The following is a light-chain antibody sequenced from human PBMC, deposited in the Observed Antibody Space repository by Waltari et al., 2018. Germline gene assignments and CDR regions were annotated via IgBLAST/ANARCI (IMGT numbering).Light chain of an antibody. CDR1: SSNIGSNA. Sequence: QSVLTQPPSASGTPGQRVTLSCSGSSSNIGSNAVNWYQQLPGTAPKLLIYSNNHRPSGVPDRFSGSKSGTSASLAISGLQSEDEADYYCAAWDDSLNGVFGTGTKVTVL. CDR3: AAWDDSLNGV. CDR2: SNN. J-gene: IGLJ1*01. V-gene: IGLV1-44*01.